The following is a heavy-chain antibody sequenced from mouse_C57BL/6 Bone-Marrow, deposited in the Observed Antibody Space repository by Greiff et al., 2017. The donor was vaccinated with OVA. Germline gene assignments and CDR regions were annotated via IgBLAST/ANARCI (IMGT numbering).Heavy chain of an antibody. CDR3: TAGYDYDGY. CDR1: GFTFSNYW. J-gene: IGHJ2*01. V-gene: IGHV6-3*01. CDR2: IRLKSDNYAT. D-gene: IGHD2-4*01. Sequence: EVKVVESGGGLVQPGGSMKLSCVASGFTFSNYWMNWVRQSPEKGLEWVAQIRLKSDNYATHYAESVKGRFTISRDESKSSVYLQMNNLRAEDTGMYYCTAGYDYDGYWGQGTTLTVSS.